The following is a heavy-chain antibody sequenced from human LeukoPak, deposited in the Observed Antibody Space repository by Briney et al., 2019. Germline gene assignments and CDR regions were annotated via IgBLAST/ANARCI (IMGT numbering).Heavy chain of an antibody. V-gene: IGHV3-21*01. CDR3: ARCGYSGYDSAFDI. J-gene: IGHJ3*02. Sequence: GGSLRLSCAASGFTFSSYSMNWVRQAPGKGLEWVSSISSSSSYIYYADSVKGRFTISRDNAKNSLYLQMNSLRAEDTAVYYCARCGYSGYDSAFDIWGQGTTVTVSS. CDR2: ISSSSSYI. D-gene: IGHD5-12*01. CDR1: GFTFSSYS.